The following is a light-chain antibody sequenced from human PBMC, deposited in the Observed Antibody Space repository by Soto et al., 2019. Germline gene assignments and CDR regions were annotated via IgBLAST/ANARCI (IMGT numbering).Light chain of an antibody. CDR3: QQYDNWPLL. Sequence: EIVMTQSPATLSVSPGERATLSCRASQSISSNLAWYQHKPGQAPRLLMYGASTRATGVPARFSGSGSGTEFTLSISSLQSEGFAVYYCQQYDNWPLLFGPGTKVDIK. J-gene: IGKJ3*01. V-gene: IGKV3-15*01. CDR1: QSISSN. CDR2: GAS.